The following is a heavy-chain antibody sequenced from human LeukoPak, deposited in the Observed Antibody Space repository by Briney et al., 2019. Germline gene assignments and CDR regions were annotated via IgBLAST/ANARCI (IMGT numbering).Heavy chain of an antibody. CDR3: AKVPTSSGPQGWFDP. CDR1: GFTFSSYA. D-gene: IGHD1-26*01. Sequence: PGGSLRLSCAASGFTFSSYAMSWVRPAPGKGLEWGSAISGSGGSTYYADSVKGRFTISRDNSKNTLYLQMNSLRAEDTAVYYCAKVPTSSGPQGWFDPWGQGTLVTVSS. CDR2: ISGSGGST. V-gene: IGHV3-23*01. J-gene: IGHJ5*02.